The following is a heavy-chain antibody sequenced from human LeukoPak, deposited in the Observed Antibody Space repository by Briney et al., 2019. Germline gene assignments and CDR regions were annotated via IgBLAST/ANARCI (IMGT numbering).Heavy chain of an antibody. J-gene: IGHJ6*02. CDR1: GYTFTGYY. CDR2: INPNSGGT. CDR3: ARSIAVAEDYYYYYYGMDV. Sequence: GASVKVSCKASGYTFTGYYMHWVRQAPGQGLEWMGWINPNSGGTNYAQKFQGRVTMTRDTSISTAYMELSRLRSDDTAVYYCARSIAVAEDYYYYYYGMDVWGLGTTVTVSS. V-gene: IGHV1-2*02. D-gene: IGHD6-19*01.